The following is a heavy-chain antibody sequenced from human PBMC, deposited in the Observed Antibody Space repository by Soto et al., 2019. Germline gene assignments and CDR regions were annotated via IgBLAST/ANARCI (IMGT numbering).Heavy chain of an antibody. D-gene: IGHD6-13*01. CDR1: GFTFSSYG. CDR2: ISYDGSNK. CDR3: VREDKAATPPHLFDL. V-gene: IGHV3-30*03. Sequence: PGGSLRLSCAASGFTFSSYGMHWVRQAPGKGLEWVAVISYDGSNKYYADSVKGRFTISRDNSKNTLYLQMNNLRVEDTAVYYCVREDKAATPPHLFDLWGQGTMVTVSS. J-gene: IGHJ3*01.